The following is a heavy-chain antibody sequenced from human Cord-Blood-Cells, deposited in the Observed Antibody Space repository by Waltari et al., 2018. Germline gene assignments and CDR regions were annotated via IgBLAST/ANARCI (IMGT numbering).Heavy chain of an antibody. CDR3: ARWAASSIAARSGSDAAFDI. CDR2: IYYSGST. Sequence: QLQLQESGPGLVKPSETLSLTCTVAGGSISSSSYYWGWIRQPPGKGLEWIGSIYYSGSTYYNPSLKSRVPISVDTSKNQFSLKLGSVTAADTAVYYCARWAASSIAARSGSDAAFDIWGQGTMVTVSS. D-gene: IGHD6-6*01. J-gene: IGHJ3*02. CDR1: GGSISSSSYY. V-gene: IGHV4-39*01.